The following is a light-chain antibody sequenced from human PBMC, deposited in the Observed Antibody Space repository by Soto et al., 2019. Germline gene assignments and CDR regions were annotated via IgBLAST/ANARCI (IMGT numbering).Light chain of an antibody. CDR2: DAS. V-gene: IGKV1-5*01. Sequence: DIQMTQSPSTLSASLGDRVTIPCRASQGIRNWLAWYQQKPGKPPKLLIYDASGLDSGVPSRFSGSGYGTEFTLTISGLQPEDFATFYCQQYDSFPWTFGQGTNVDIK. CDR1: QGIRNW. J-gene: IGKJ1*01. CDR3: QQYDSFPWT.